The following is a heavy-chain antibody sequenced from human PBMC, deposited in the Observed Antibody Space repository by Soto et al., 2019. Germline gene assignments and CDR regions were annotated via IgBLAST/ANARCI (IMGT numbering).Heavy chain of an antibody. D-gene: IGHD2-21*01. CDR3: ATWTLERLPTPGPFDY. J-gene: IGHJ4*02. V-gene: IGHV4-39*01. Sequence: LQLQESGPGLVKPSETLYLTCTVSGSSISSSSYYWGWIRQPPGKGLAWIGSFYYSGSTYYNPSLRSRVTLSLDMYKNHFALKHNAVTPADTAMYYCATWTLERLPTPGPFDYWGQGTLHTVPS. CDR2: FYYSGST. CDR1: GSSISSSSYY.